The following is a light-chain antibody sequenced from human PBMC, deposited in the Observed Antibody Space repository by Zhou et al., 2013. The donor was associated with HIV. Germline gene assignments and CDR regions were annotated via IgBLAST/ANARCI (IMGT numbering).Light chain of an antibody. V-gene: IGKV1-27*01. J-gene: IGKJ4*01. CDR2: DAS. Sequence: IQMTQSPSSLSASVGDKVTITCRASRGIGHFLAWYQQRPGRAPKLLIYDASSLHSGVPSRFSGSGSGTEFTLTISSLQSEDFAVYYCHQYDNWGSFGGGTKVEIK. CDR1: RGIGHF. CDR3: HQYDNWGS.